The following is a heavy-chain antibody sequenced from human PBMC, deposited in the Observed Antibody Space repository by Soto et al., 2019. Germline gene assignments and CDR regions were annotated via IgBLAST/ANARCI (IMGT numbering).Heavy chain of an antibody. Sequence: SETQSLTSTVSGGNIGSSSYYWGWIRQPPGKGLEWIGSIYYSGSTYYNPSLKSRVTISVDTSKNQFSLKLSSVTAADTAVYYCARLAWFGELLSLGGFDYWGQGTLVTVSS. V-gene: IGHV4-39*01. CDR3: ARLAWFGELLSLGGFDY. D-gene: IGHD3-10*01. CDR1: GGNIGSSSYY. J-gene: IGHJ4*02. CDR2: IYYSGST.